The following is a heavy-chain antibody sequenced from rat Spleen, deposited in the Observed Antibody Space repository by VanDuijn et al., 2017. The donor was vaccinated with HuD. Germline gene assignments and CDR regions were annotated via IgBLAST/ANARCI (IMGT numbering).Heavy chain of an antibody. Sequence: QVQLKESGPGLVQPSQTLSLTCTVSGFSLTSHTVSWVRQPPGKGLEWMGVTWGNGNTNYNLVLKSRLSISRDTSKSQLYLKMNSLQTEDTATYYCASPFRWFAYWGQGVMVTVSS. J-gene: IGHJ2*01. V-gene: IGHV2-13*01. CDR2: TWGNGNT. CDR1: GFSLTSHT. CDR3: ASPFRWFAY.